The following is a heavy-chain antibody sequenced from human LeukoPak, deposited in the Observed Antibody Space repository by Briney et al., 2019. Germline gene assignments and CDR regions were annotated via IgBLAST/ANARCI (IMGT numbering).Heavy chain of an antibody. Sequence: GGSLRLSCAASGFTFSTYSMNWVRQAPGKGLEWVSYISRSSATMYYADSVKGRFTISRDNAKNSLYLQMNSLRAEDTAVYYCARATYYDGSGYSADYWGQGALSPSPQ. CDR3: ARATYYDGSGYSADY. CDR2: ISRSSATM. CDR1: GFTFSTYS. J-gene: IGHJ4*02. D-gene: IGHD3-22*01. V-gene: IGHV3-48*01.